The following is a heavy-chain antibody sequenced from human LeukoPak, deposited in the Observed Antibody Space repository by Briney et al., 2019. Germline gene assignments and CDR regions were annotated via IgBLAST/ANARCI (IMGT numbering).Heavy chain of an antibody. Sequence: SETLSLTCTVSGGSISSYYWSWIRQPPGKGLEWIGCIYYSGSTNYNPSLKSRVTISVDTSKNQFSLKLSSVTAADTAVYYCARDERGYDILTGYYNGWFDPWGQGTLVTVSS. D-gene: IGHD3-9*01. V-gene: IGHV4-59*01. CDR2: IYYSGST. CDR1: GGSISSYY. J-gene: IGHJ5*02. CDR3: ARDERGYDILTGYYNGWFDP.